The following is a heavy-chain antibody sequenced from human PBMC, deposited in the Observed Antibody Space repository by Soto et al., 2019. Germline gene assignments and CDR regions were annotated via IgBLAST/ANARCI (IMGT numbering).Heavy chain of an antibody. V-gene: IGHV4-31*03. J-gene: IGHJ4*02. Sequence: QVQLQESGPGLVKPSQTLSLTCTVSGGSISSGGYYWSWIRQHPGKGLEWIGYIYYSGSTYYNPSLKSRFTTSVDTSKNQFSLKLSSVTAADTAVYYCAREYRGYSGPTLEYYFDYWGQGTLVTVSS. CDR3: AREYRGYSGPTLEYYFDY. CDR2: IYYSGST. CDR1: GGSISSGGYY. D-gene: IGHD5-12*01.